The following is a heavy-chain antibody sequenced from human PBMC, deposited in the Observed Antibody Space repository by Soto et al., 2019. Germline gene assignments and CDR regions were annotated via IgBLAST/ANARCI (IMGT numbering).Heavy chain of an antibody. CDR1: GYTFTGYY. Sequence: ASVKVSCKASGYTFTGYYMHWVRQAPGQGLEWMGWINPNSGGTNYAQKFQGRVTMTRDTSISTAYMELGRLRSDDTAVYYCARARGYYYDSSGPFDYWGQGTLVTVSS. V-gene: IGHV1-2*02. J-gene: IGHJ4*02. CDR2: INPNSGGT. CDR3: ARARGYYYDSSGPFDY. D-gene: IGHD3-22*01.